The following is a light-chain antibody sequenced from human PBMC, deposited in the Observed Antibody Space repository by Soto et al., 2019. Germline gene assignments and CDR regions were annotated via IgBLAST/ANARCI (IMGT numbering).Light chain of an antibody. CDR2: AAS. CDR3: QQYNNWS. Sequence: EMGMTQSPSTLSVSPGERGALSCRASQSVGSNLAWYQQKPGQAPRLLIYAASTRATGIPARFSGSGSGTEFTLTISSLQSEDFAVYYCQQYNNWSFGQGTRLE. CDR1: QSVGSN. J-gene: IGKJ5*01. V-gene: IGKV3-15*01.